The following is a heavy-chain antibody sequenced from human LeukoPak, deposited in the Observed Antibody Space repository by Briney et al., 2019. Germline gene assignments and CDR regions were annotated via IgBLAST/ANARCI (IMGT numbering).Heavy chain of an antibody. CDR2: INPKSGAA. CDR1: GYNLTDYY. D-gene: IGHD6-13*01. CDR3: ARGAEAETSPLDF. J-gene: IGHJ4*02. V-gene: IGHV1-2*02. Sequence: ASVKVSCKASGYNLTDYYIHWVRQAPGQGLEWLGWINPKSGAADYAQQFRGRVTMTRDTSINTDYMEMKRVTSDDTAVYYCARGAEAETSPLDFWGQGTLVTVSS.